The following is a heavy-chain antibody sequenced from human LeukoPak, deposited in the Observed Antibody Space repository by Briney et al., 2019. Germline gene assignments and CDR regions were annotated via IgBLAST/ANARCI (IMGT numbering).Heavy chain of an antibody. Sequence: PGGSLRLSCAASGFTFSDYYMSWIRQAPGKGLEWVSYISSSGSTIYYADSVKGRFTISRDNAKNSLYLQMNSLRAEDTAVYYCAREFRHNWNEKDWFDPWGQGTLVTVSS. CDR1: GFTFSDYY. CDR2: ISSSGSTI. CDR3: AREFRHNWNEKDWFDP. V-gene: IGHV3-11*01. J-gene: IGHJ5*02. D-gene: IGHD1-1*01.